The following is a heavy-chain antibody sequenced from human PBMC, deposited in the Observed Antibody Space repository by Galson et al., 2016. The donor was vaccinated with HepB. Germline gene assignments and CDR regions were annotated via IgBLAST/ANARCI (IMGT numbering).Heavy chain of an antibody. CDR2: ISKSGDRT. J-gene: IGHJ4*02. CDR3: AKDILGVVIYEN. V-gene: IGHV3-23*01. CDR1: GFAFIFHA. D-gene: IGHD3-3*01. Sequence: SLRLSCATSGFAFIFHAMAWVRQTPGKGLEWVACISKSGDRTYYADSVKGRITISRDNSKNTVYLQMNSLRAEDTAVYFCAKDILGVVIYENWGQGTLVTVSS.